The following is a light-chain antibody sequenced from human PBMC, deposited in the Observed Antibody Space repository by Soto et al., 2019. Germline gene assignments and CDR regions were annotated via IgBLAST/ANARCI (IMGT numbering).Light chain of an antibody. CDR1: QGIRID. V-gene: IGKV1-6*01. CDR3: LQHFNYPRT. CDR2: SAS. J-gene: IGKJ4*01. Sequence: AIQMTQSPSSLSASVGDSVTITCRASQGIRIDLAWYQQKPGTAPNLLIYSASNLQSGVPSRFSGRGSGTDFTLTISSLQPEDFATYYCLQHFNYPRTFGGGTKVEIK.